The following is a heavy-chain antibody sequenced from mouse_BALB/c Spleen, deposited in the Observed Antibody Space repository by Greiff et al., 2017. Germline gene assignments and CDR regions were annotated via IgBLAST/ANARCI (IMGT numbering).Heavy chain of an antibody. D-gene: IGHD1-3*01. V-gene: IGHV5-6-5*01. J-gene: IGHJ2*01. CDR2: ISSGGST. CDR3: ARGNLDYFDY. Sequence: DVKLVESGGGLVKPGGSLKLSCAASGFTFSSYAMSWVRQTPEKRLEWVASISSGGSTYYPDSVKGRFTISRDNARNILYLQMSSLRSEDTAMYYCARGNLDYFDYWGQGTTLTVSS. CDR1: GFTFSSYA.